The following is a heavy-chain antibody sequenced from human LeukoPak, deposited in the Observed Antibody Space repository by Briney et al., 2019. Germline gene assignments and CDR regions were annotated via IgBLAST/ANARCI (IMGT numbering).Heavy chain of an antibody. D-gene: IGHD6-13*01. Sequence: GGSLRLSCAASGFTFSSYGMHWVRQAPGKGLEWVAFIRYDGSNKYYADSVKGRFTISRDNSKNTLYLQMNSLRAEDTAVYYCAKDVGDSSSWYRSYYYYYMDVWGKGTTVTVSS. CDR3: AKDVGDSSSWYRSYYYYYMDV. CDR1: GFTFSSYG. CDR2: IRYDGSNK. V-gene: IGHV3-30*02. J-gene: IGHJ6*03.